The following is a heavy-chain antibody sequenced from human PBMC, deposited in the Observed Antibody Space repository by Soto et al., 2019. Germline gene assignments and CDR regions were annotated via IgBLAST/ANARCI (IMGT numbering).Heavy chain of an antibody. CDR3: ATYDYDGHFYYDMDV. J-gene: IGHJ6*02. Sequence: GASVKVSCKASGYTFTSYAMHWVRQAPGQRLEWMGWINAGNGNTKYSQKFQGRVTITRDTSASTAYMELSSLRSEDTAVYYCATYDYDGHFYYDMDVWGQGTTVTVSS. CDR2: INAGNGNT. V-gene: IGHV1-3*01. CDR1: GYTFTSYA. D-gene: IGHD4-17*01.